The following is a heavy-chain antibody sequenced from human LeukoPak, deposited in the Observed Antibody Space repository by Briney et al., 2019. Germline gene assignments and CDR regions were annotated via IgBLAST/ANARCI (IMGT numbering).Heavy chain of an antibody. CDR1: GGSISSGNYY. CDR3: ASEGRYYDSSGYEYFQH. Sequence: SQTLSLTCTVSGGSISSGNYYWSWIRQPAGKGLEWIGRIYTSGSITYNPSLKSRLTMSVDTSKNQFSLKLSSVAAADTAIYYCASEGRYYDSSGYEYFQHWGQGTLVTVSS. CDR2: IYTSGSI. V-gene: IGHV4-61*02. D-gene: IGHD3-22*01. J-gene: IGHJ1*01.